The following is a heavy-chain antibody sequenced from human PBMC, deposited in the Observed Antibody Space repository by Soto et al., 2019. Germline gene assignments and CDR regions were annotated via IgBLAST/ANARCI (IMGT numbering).Heavy chain of an antibody. D-gene: IGHD2-2*01. CDR2: IFYSGYI. CDR3: ALLNPMVVVPTAMGWLDP. J-gene: IGHJ5*02. CDR1: GDSISSGGYY. V-gene: IGHV4-31*03. Sequence: QVQLQESGPGLVKPSQTLSLTCTVSGDSISSGGYYWSWIRQSPGKVLEWIGYIFYSGYIYYNPSLKSRLFISVDTSKHHSSLRLSSVTAADTAVYYCALLNPMVVVPTAMGWLDPWGQGALVTVSS.